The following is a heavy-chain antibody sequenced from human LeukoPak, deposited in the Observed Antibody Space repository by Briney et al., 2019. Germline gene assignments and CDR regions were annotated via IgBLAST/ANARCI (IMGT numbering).Heavy chain of an antibody. CDR3: ARGRPYGSGSYSDY. Sequence: ASVKVSCKASGGTFSIYAISWVREAPGQGLEWMGGIILIFGTANYAQKFQGRVTITADESTSTAYMELSSLRPEGTAVYYCARGRPYGSGSYSDYWGQGTLVTVSS. CDR1: GGTFSIYA. CDR2: IILIFGTA. J-gene: IGHJ4*02. V-gene: IGHV1-69*13. D-gene: IGHD3-10*01.